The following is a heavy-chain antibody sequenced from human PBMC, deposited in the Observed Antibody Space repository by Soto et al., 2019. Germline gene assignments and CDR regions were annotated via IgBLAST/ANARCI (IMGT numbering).Heavy chain of an antibody. J-gene: IGHJ5*01. CDR1: GVSIHNSHSF. CDR2: VYHNGGA. D-gene: IGHD2-21*01. CDR3: GRVVEGATRHTDPDS. V-gene: IGHV4-39*01. Sequence: SETLSLTCTVSGVSIHNSHSFWAWIRQPPGMGLQFIASVYHNGGAHYNSSLKSRVTISVDTANNQVSLRMRSLTAADTAFYYCGRVVEGATRHTDPDSWGQGILVTVSS.